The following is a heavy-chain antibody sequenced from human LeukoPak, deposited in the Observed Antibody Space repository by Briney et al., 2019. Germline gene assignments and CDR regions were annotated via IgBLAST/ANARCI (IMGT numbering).Heavy chain of an antibody. CDR1: GFTFSSYA. D-gene: IGHD3-22*01. CDR3: ARSRDSSGYYYVPDAFDI. CDR2: ISYDGSNK. J-gene: IGHJ3*02. Sequence: QPGGSLRLSCAASGFTFSSYAMHWVRQAPGKGLEWVAVISYDGSNKYYADSVKGRFTISRDNSKNTLYLQMNSLRAEDTAVYYCARSRDSSGYYYVPDAFDIWGQGTMVTVSS. V-gene: IGHV3-30*04.